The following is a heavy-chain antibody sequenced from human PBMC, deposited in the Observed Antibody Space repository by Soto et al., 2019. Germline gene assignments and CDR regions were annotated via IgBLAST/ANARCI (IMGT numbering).Heavy chain of an antibody. CDR3: ARLTYYYDSSGYYLVPAELYFDY. Sequence: SETLSLTCTVSGGSISSGGYYWSWIRQHPGKGLEWIGYIYYSGSTYYNPSLKSRVTISVDTSKNQFSLKLSSVTAADTAVYYCARLTYYYDSSGYYLVPAELYFDYWGQGTLVTVSS. V-gene: IGHV4-31*03. D-gene: IGHD3-22*01. CDR2: IYYSGST. CDR1: GGSISSGGYY. J-gene: IGHJ4*02.